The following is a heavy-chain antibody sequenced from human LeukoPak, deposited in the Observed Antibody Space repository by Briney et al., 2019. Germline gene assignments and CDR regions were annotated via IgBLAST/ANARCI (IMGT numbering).Heavy chain of an antibody. D-gene: IGHD1-7*01. Sequence: ASVKVSCKASGGTFSSYAISWVRQAPGQGLEWMGLVDPEDGETIYAEKFQGRVTITADTSTDTAYMELSRLRSEDTAVYYCATQTSELELQAFDYWGQGTLVTVSS. CDR1: GGTFSSYA. J-gene: IGHJ4*02. CDR2: VDPEDGET. CDR3: ATQTSELELQAFDY. V-gene: IGHV1-69-2*01.